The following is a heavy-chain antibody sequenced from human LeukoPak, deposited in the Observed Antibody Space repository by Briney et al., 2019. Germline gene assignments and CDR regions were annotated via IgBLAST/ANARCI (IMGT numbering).Heavy chain of an antibody. D-gene: IGHD2-21*01. CDR3: ARHRGGGGYHYMDV. Sequence: SDTLSLTCTVSGGSLGRSNTYWGWIRQTPGKGLEWLGTILHSGYTYNNPSLKSRVTMSVDSSKNQFSLSLSSVTAADTAVYFCARHRGGGGYHYMDVWGKGTTVIASS. V-gene: IGHV4-39*01. CDR2: ILHSGYT. J-gene: IGHJ6*03. CDR1: GGSLGRSNTY.